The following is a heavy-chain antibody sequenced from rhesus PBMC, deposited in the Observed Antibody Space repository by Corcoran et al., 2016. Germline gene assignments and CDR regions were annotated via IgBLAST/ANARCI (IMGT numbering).Heavy chain of an antibody. Sequence: QVQLQESGPEMVKPSETLSLTCAVSGGSISGYYLWCWIRQPQGKGLEWIGYKGSIISNPNDNPSLKNRINMSKDTSKNQVALNLSAVTAADTAMYYCARSAIYNRFDVWDPGVLITVSS. V-gene: IGHV4-127*01. D-gene: IGHD2-39*01. CDR3: ARSAIYNRFDV. J-gene: IGHJ5-1*01. CDR2: KGSIISNP. CDR1: GGSISGYY.